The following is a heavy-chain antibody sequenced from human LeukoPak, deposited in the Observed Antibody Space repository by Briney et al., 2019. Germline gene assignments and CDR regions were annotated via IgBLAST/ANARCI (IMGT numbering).Heavy chain of an antibody. V-gene: IGHV3-30*18. CDR1: GFTFSSYG. J-gene: IGHJ4*02. Sequence: PVRSLRLYCATSGFTFSSYGMHWVRQDPGKGLEWVAVISYDGRNKYYAASVKGRFTISRDNSKNTLYLQMNSLRAEDTAVYYCAKDPGYSSGWSLGYWGQGTLLTVFS. CDR2: ISYDGRNK. D-gene: IGHD6-19*01. CDR3: AKDPGYSSGWSLGY.